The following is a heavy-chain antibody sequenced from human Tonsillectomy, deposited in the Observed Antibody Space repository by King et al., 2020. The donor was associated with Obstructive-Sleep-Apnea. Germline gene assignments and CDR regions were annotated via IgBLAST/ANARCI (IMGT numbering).Heavy chain of an antibody. Sequence: HVQLVESGAEVKKPGASVKVSCKASGYTFTSYGISWVRQAPGQGLEWMGWISAYNGNTNYAQKLQGRVTMTTDTSTSTAYMERRSLRSDDTAVYYCAGDPAYGDYPPGRDNWFDPWGQGTLVTVSS. CDR1: GYTFTSYG. V-gene: IGHV1-18*04. CDR3: AGDPAYGDYPPGRDNWFDP. J-gene: IGHJ5*02. D-gene: IGHD4-17*01. CDR2: ISAYNGNT.